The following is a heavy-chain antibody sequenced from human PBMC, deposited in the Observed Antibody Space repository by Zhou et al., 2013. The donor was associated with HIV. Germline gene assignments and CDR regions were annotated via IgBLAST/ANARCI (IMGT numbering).Heavy chain of an antibody. D-gene: IGHD2-21*02. CDR1: GYSISSGYY. CDR2: IYHSGST. J-gene: IGHJ4*02. V-gene: IGHV4-38-2*01. Sequence: VQLQESGPGLVKPSETLSLTCAVSGYSISSGYYWGWIRQSPGKGLEWIGSIYHSGSTYYNPSLKSRVTMSVDTSKNQFSLKLSSVTAADTAVYYCARDYVPGGNSPFDYWGQGTLVTVSS. CDR3: ARDYVPGGNSPFDY.